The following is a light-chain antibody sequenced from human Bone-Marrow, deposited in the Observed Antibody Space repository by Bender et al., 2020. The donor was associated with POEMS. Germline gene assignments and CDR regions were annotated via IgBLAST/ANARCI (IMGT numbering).Light chain of an antibody. CDR1: SSKFGSYP. CDR2: NNS. V-gene: IGLV1-44*01. J-gene: IGLJ3*02. CDR3: ATCDDSLNGWV. Sequence: QSVLTQPPSASGTPGQRVTISCSGSSSKFGSYPVNWYQQLPGAAPKLVIFNNSQRPSGVPDRFSDSNSGTSASLAIIGLLSDDEADFYCATCDDSLNGWVFGGGTKLTVL.